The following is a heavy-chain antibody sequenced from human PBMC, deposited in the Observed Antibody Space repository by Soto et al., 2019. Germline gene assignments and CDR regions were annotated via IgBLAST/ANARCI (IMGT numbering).Heavy chain of an antibody. CDR1: GFTFSSYS. D-gene: IGHD2-2*01. J-gene: IGHJ5*02. V-gene: IGHV3-21*01. CDR2: ISSSSSYI. Sequence: GGSLRLSCAASGFTFSSYSRNWVRQAPGKGLEWVSSISSSSSYIYYADSVKGRFTISRDNAKNSLYLQMNSLRAEDTAVYYCARDPVPAAAGWFDPWGQGPLVTV. CDR3: ARDPVPAAAGWFDP.